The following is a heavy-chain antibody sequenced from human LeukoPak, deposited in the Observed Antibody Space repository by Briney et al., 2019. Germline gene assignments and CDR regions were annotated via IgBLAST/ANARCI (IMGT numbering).Heavy chain of an antibody. CDR1: GGSFSGYY. D-gene: IGHD6-19*01. CDR2: INHSGST. V-gene: IGHV4-34*01. J-gene: IGHJ4*02. CDR3: ARGHSSGWIDY. Sequence: SETLSLTCAVYGGSFSGYYWSWIRQPPGKGLEWIGEINHSGSTNYNPSLKSRVTISVDTSKNQCSLKLSSVTAADTAVYYCARGHSSGWIDYWGQGTLVTVSS.